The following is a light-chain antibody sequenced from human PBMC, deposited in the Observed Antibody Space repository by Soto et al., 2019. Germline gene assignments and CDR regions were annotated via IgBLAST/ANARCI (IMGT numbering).Light chain of an antibody. CDR2: KNN. Sequence: QSVLTQPPSASGTPGQRVTISCSGSSSNIGSHYVYWYQQLPGTAPKLLIYKNNQRPSGVPDRFSGSKSGTSASLAISGLRSEDEADYTCASWDDSLSAVLFGGGTKLTVL. V-gene: IGLV1-47*01. CDR3: ASWDDSLSAVL. CDR1: SSNIGSHY. J-gene: IGLJ2*01.